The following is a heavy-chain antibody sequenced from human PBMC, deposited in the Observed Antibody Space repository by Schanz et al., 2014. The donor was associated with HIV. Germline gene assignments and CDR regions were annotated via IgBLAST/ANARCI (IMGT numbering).Heavy chain of an antibody. CDR2: MSYDGRNE. CDR3: ANTEYPYSSSSDYYYGMDV. Sequence: VQLVESGGALVQPGRSLRLSCAASGFTFSDHYMTWIRQALGKGLECVASMSYDGRNEHYVDSVKGRFTISRDNSKNTLYLQMNSLRAQDTAVYYCANTEYPYSSSSDYYYGMDVWGQGTTVTVSS. CDR1: GFTFSDHY. J-gene: IGHJ6*02. D-gene: IGHD6-6*01. V-gene: IGHV3-30*07.